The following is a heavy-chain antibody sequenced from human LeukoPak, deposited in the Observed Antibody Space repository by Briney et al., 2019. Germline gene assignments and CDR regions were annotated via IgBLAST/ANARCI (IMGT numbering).Heavy chain of an antibody. V-gene: IGHV1-18*04. CDR2: ISGSAGNT. CDR3: ARVGRDCSSINCYWEDWFDP. J-gene: IGHJ5*02. Sequence: ASVKVSCKASGYSFASHGITWVREAPGQGPEWMGWISGSAGNTHYAQNVQGRVTMTTDTATSTAYMELRSLGSDDTAVYYCARVGRDCSSINCYWEDWFDPWGQGTLVIVSS. CDR1: GYSFASHG. D-gene: IGHD2-2*01.